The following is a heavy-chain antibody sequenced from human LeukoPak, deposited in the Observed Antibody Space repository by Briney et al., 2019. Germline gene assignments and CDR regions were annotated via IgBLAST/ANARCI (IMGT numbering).Heavy chain of an antibody. V-gene: IGHV4-38-2*01. J-gene: IGHJ4*02. CDR2: IYHSGST. Sequence: SETLSLTCAVSGYSISSGYYWGWIRQPPGKGLEWIGSIYHSGSTYYNPSLKSRVTISVDTSKNQFSLKLSSVTAADTAVYYCASHGDRGVNYWGQETLVTVSS. CDR1: GYSISSGYY. D-gene: IGHD3-10*01. CDR3: ASHGDRGVNY.